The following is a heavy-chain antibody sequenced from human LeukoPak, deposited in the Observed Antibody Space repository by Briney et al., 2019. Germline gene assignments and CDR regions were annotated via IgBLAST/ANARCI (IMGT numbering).Heavy chain of an antibody. J-gene: IGHJ4*02. V-gene: IGHV4-61*01. CDR2: ISYSGST. D-gene: IGHD3/OR15-3a*01. CDR3: ARATGDVFSL. CDR1: GGPVNSRTYY. Sequence: QVQLQESGPRLVKPSETLSLTCTVSGGPVNSRTYYWIWIRQPPGKGLEWIGYISYSGSTNYNPSLKSRVTISVDTSKNQFSLKLSSVTAADTAVYYCARATGDVFSLWGQGTLVTVSS.